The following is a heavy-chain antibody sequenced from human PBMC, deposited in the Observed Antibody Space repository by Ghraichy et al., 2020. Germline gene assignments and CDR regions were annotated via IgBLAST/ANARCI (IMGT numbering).Heavy chain of an antibody. Sequence: GGSLRLSCAASGFTFSSYAMHWVRQAPGKGLEWVAVISYDGSNKYYADSVKGRFTISRDNSKNTLYLQMNSLRAEDTAVYYCARDREKYSSSSAGDYWGQGTLVTVSS. D-gene: IGHD6-6*01. J-gene: IGHJ4*02. V-gene: IGHV3-30*04. CDR3: ARDREKYSSSSAGDY. CDR1: GFTFSSYA. CDR2: ISYDGSNK.